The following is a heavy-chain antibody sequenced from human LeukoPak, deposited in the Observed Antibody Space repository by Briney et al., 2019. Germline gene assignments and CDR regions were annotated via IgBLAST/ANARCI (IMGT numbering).Heavy chain of an antibody. J-gene: IGHJ4*02. D-gene: IGHD3-3*01. V-gene: IGHV4-59*01. Sequence: SETLSLTCTVSGDSINNYYWNWIRQPPGKGLEWIGYIYFHGSTNYNPSLKSRVTILVDPSKNQFSLSLNSVTAADTAVYYCAGGTYYDFWSGEGFFDFWGQGTLVTVSS. CDR2: IYFHGST. CDR1: GDSINNYY. CDR3: AGGTYYDFWSGEGFFDF.